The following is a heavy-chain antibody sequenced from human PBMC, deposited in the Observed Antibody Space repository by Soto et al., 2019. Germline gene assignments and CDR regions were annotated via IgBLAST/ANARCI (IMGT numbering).Heavy chain of an antibody. V-gene: IGHV3-15*01. CDR2: IKSKSSGGTT. J-gene: IGHJ5*01. D-gene: IGHD4-4*01. CDR3: TSEKGWRQSPLDS. Sequence: LVESGGGLVKTGGSIRLSCAASGFIFRNAWMSWVRQAPGKGLEWVGRIKSKSSGGTTDYAAPVEGRVAITRDDSKSILYLQMTSLTIEVTAVYFCTSEKGWRQSPLDSWGQGALVTVSS. CDR1: GFIFRNAW.